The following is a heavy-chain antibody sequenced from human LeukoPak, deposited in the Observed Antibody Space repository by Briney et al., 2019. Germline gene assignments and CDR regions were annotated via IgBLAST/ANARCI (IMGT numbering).Heavy chain of an antibody. D-gene: IGHD4-17*01. CDR3: ARGRRWTVPYFDY. Sequence: KPSETLSLTCAVYGGSFSGYYWSWIRQPPGKGLEWIGEINHSGSTNYNPSLKSRVTISVDTSKNQFSLKLSSVAAADTAVYYCARGRRWTVPYFDYWGQGTLVTVSS. CDR2: INHSGST. V-gene: IGHV4-34*01. J-gene: IGHJ4*02. CDR1: GGSFSGYY.